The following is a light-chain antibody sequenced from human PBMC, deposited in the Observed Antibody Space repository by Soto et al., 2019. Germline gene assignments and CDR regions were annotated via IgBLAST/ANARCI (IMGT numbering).Light chain of an antibody. CDR3: QQYNSYPT. CDR2: KAS. CDR1: QSISSW. J-gene: IGKJ1*01. V-gene: IGKV1-5*03. Sequence: DIQMTQSPSTLSASVGDRVTITCRASQSISSWLAWYQQKPGKAPKLLIYKASSLESGVPSRFSGSGSGTEFPLTISSLQPDDFATYYCQQYNSYPTFGQGTKVEIK.